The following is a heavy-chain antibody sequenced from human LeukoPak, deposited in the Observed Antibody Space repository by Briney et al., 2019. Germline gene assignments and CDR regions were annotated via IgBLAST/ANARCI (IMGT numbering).Heavy chain of an antibody. CDR3: AKDGLIVGATPKFFDY. V-gene: IGHV3-23*01. J-gene: IGHJ4*02. D-gene: IGHD1-26*01. CDR1: GFTFSSYG. Sequence: PGGSLRLSCAASGFTFSSYGMSWVRQAPGKGLEWVSAISGSGGSTYYADSVKGRFTISRDNSKNTLYLQMNSLRAEDTAVHYCAKDGLIVGATPKFFDYWGQGTLVTVSS. CDR2: ISGSGGST.